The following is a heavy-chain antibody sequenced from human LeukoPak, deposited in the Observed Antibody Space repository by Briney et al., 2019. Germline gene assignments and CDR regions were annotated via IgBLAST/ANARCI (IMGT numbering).Heavy chain of an antibody. Sequence: PGGSLRLSCAASGFTLSSYSMKWVRQAPGEGLEWVSSISSSSSYIYYADSVKGRFTISRDNAKNSLYLQMNSLRAEDTAVYYCARIGGVAAAVIFDYWGQGTLVTVSS. J-gene: IGHJ4*02. CDR2: ISSSSSYI. CDR3: ARIGGVAAAVIFDY. CDR1: GFTLSSYS. V-gene: IGHV3-21*01. D-gene: IGHD6-13*01.